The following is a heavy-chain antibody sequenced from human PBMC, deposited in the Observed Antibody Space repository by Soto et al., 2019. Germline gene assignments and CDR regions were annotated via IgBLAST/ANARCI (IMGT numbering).Heavy chain of an antibody. J-gene: IGHJ5*02. CDR1: SGSISSSNW. CDR2: INHSGST. Sequence: SETLSLTCAVSSGSISSSNWWSWVRQPPGKGLEWIGEINHSGSTNYNPSLKSRVTISVDTSKNQFSLKLSSVTAADTAVYYCARAGITIFGVVGINWFDPWGQGTLVTVSS. V-gene: IGHV4-4*02. D-gene: IGHD3-3*01. CDR3: ARAGITIFGVVGINWFDP.